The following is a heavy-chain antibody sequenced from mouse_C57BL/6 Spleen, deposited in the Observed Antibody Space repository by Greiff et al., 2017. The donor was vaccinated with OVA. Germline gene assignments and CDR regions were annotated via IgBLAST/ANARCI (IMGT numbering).Heavy chain of an antibody. V-gene: IGHV5-17*01. CDR1: GFTFSDYG. CDR2: ISSGSSTI. J-gene: IGHJ4*01. CDR3: ARKDYYYAMDD. Sequence: EVHLVESGGGLVKPGGSLKLSCAASGFTFSDYGMHWVRQAPEKGLEWVAYISSGSSTIYYADTVKGRFTISRDNAKNTLFLQMTSLRSEDTAMYYCARKDYYYAMDDWGQGTSVTVSS.